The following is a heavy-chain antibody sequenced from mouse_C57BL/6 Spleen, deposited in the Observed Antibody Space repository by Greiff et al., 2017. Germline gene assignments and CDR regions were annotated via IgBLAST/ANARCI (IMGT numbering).Heavy chain of an antibody. Sequence: EVKLVESGGDLVKPGGSLKLSCAASGFNFSSYGMSWVRQTPDKRLEWVATISSGGSYTYYPDSVKGRFTISRDNAKNTLYLQMSSLKSEDTAMYYCARHDYYGSSPLFAYWGQGTLVTVSA. CDR1: GFNFSSYG. D-gene: IGHD1-1*01. J-gene: IGHJ3*01. CDR2: ISSGGSYT. CDR3: ARHDYYGSSPLFAY. V-gene: IGHV5-6*02.